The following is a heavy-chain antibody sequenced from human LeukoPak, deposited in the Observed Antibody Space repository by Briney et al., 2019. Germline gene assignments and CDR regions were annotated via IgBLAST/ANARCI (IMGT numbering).Heavy chain of an antibody. D-gene: IGHD5-12*01. J-gene: IGHJ4*01. CDR1: GFTDSSNY. Sequence: PGGSLRLSCAASGFTDSSNYMSWVRQAPGKGLEWVSVFYSGGSTYYADSVKGRFTISRGNSKNTLYLQMNSVRAEDTAVYYCARSGYDRDYWGHGTLVTVSS. CDR3: ARSGYDRDY. V-gene: IGHV3-53*01. CDR2: FYSGGST.